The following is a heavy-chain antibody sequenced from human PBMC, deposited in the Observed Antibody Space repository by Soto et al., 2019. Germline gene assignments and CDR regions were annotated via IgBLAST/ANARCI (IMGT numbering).Heavy chain of an antibody. CDR3: ARGVTIVGVIITRGMDA. V-gene: IGHV1-46*01. CDR1: GYTFTNYY. J-gene: IGHJ6*02. D-gene: IGHD3-3*01. Sequence: ASVKVSCKASGYTFTNYYMSCVRQAPGQGLEWMGLINPGGGGTFYAQRFQGRVTMTRDTSTSTVYMELSSLHPDDAAVYYCARGVTIVGVIITRGMDAWGQGTTVTVSS. CDR2: INPGGGGT.